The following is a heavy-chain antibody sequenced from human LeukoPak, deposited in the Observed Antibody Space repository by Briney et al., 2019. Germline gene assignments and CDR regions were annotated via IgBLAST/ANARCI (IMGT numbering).Heavy chain of an antibody. CDR1: GGSISSYY. J-gene: IGHJ5*02. D-gene: IGHD3-22*01. Sequence: PSETLSLTCTVSGGSISSYYWSWIRQPPGKGLEWIGYIYYRGSTNCNPSLKSRVTISVDTSKNQFSLKLSSVTAADTAVYYCARGGDYYDSSGYQVGWFDPWGQGTLVTVSS. V-gene: IGHV4-59*01. CDR3: ARGGDYYDSSGYQVGWFDP. CDR2: IYYRGST.